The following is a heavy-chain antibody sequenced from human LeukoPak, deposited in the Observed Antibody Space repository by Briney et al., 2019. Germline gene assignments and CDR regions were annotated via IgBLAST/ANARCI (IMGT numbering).Heavy chain of an antibody. V-gene: IGHV3-7*01. CDR3: TRGTLGVSSVAGTNYFDY. CDR2: IKQDGSEK. Sequence: GGSLRLSCAASGFTFSSYWMSWVRQAPGKGLEWVANIKQDGSEKYYVDSVKGRFTISRDNAKNSLYLQMNSLRAEDTAVYYCTRGTLGVSSVAGTNYFDYWGQGTLVTVSS. J-gene: IGHJ4*02. D-gene: IGHD6-19*01. CDR1: GFTFSSYW.